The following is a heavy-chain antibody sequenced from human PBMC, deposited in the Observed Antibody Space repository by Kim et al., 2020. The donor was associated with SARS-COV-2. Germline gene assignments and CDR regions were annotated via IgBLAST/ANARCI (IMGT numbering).Heavy chain of an antibody. V-gene: IGHV3-23*01. CDR1: GFTFSSYA. CDR2: ISGSGGST. J-gene: IGHJ4*02. CDR3: AKDLSLVVVITYYFDY. D-gene: IGHD3-22*01. Sequence: GGSLRLSCAASGFTFSSYAMSWVRQAPGKGLEWVSAISGSGGSTYYADSVKGRFTISRDNSKNTLYLQMNSLRAEDTAVYYCAKDLSLVVVITYYFDYWGQGTLVTVSS.